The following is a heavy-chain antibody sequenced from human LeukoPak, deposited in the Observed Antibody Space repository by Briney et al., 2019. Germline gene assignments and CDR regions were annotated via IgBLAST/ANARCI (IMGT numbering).Heavy chain of an antibody. CDR1: GGSISSSSYY. Sequence: SETLSLTCTVSGGSISSSSYYWGWIRQPPGKGLEWIGSIYYSGSTYYNPSLKSRVTISVDTSKNQFSLKLSSVTAADTAVYYCAGELSLYYFDYWGQGTLVTVSS. D-gene: IGHD3-16*02. CDR2: IYYSGST. V-gene: IGHV4-39*01. J-gene: IGHJ4*02. CDR3: AGELSLYYFDY.